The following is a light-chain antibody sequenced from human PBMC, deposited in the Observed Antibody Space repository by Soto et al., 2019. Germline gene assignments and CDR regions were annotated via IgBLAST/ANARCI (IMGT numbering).Light chain of an antibody. Sequence: DIQMTQSPSTLSASVGDRVIITCRASQSPGNWMAWYQQKPGTAPVLLIYDVSKLESGVPSRFSGWASGTEFTLTITSLQPDDFATYYCQQYFSYPLSFGGGTKVEIK. CDR3: QQYFSYPLS. CDR1: QSPGNW. CDR2: DVS. J-gene: IGKJ4*01. V-gene: IGKV1-5*01.